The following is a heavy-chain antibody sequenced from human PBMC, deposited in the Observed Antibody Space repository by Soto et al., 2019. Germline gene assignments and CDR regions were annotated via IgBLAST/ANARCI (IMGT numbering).Heavy chain of an antibody. CDR2: INHSGST. V-gene: IGHV4-34*01. D-gene: IGHD3-3*01. CDR3: ARLLGRSGYYPYYYYYGMDV. J-gene: IGHJ6*02. Sequence: QVQLQQWGAGLLKPSETLSLTCAVYGGSFSGYYWSWIRQPPGKRLEWIGEINHSGSTNYNPSLKSRVTISVDTSKNQFSLKLSSVTAADTAVYYCARLLGRSGYYPYYYYYGMDVWGQGTTVTVSS. CDR1: GGSFSGYY.